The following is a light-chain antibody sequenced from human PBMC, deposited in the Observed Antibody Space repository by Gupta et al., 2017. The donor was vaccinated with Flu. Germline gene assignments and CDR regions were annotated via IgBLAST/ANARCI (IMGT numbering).Light chain of an antibody. J-gene: IGLJ3*02. CDR3: LVFFGGAWV. Sequence: QTVVTPEPSLTVSPGGTVTLPCASSTGTVTSDYYPTWFQQKPGQTPRTLIYSTNNKHSWTPARFSGSLLGGKAALTLSGVQPEDEADYYCLVFFGGAWVFGGGTKLTVL. V-gene: IGLV7-43*01. CDR2: STN. CDR1: TGTVTSDYY.